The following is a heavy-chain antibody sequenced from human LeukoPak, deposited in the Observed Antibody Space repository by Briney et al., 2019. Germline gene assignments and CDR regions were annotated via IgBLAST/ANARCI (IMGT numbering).Heavy chain of an antibody. Sequence: PGGSLRLSCAASAFTFSSYAMSWVRHAPGKGLEWVSYIVGSGGSTYYADSVKGRFTISRDNSKNTLYLQMNSLRAEDTAVYYCAKLKTIFGVVIDYWGQGTLVTVSS. V-gene: IGHV3-23*01. D-gene: IGHD3-3*01. CDR3: AKLKTIFGVVIDY. CDR1: AFTFSSYA. J-gene: IGHJ4*02. CDR2: IVGSGGST.